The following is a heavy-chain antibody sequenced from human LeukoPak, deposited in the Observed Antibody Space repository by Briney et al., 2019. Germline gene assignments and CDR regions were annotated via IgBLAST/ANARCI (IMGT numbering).Heavy chain of an antibody. CDR1: GGTFSSYA. D-gene: IGHD2-2*01. CDR2: IIPIFGTA. Sequence: VASVKVSCKASGGTFSSYAINWVRQAPGQGLEWMGGIIPIFGTANYAQKFQGRVTITADESTSTAYMELSSLRSEDTAVYYCARGLGIVPAAVDYWGQGTLVTVSS. J-gene: IGHJ4*02. CDR3: ARGLGIVPAAVDY. V-gene: IGHV1-69*01.